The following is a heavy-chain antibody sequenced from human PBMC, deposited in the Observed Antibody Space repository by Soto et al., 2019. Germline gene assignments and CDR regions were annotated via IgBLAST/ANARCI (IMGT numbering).Heavy chain of an antibody. CDR2: IIPIFGTA. V-gene: IGHV1-69*13. Sequence: SVKVSCKASGGTFSSYAISWVRQAPGQGLEWMGGIIPIFGTANYAQKFQGRVTITADESTSTAYMELSSLRSEDTAVYYCARSRWAGYCDFCPYGMGVWGQGTTVTVSS. D-gene: IGHD3-3*01. CDR3: ARSRWAGYCDFCPYGMGV. CDR1: GGTFSSYA. J-gene: IGHJ6*02.